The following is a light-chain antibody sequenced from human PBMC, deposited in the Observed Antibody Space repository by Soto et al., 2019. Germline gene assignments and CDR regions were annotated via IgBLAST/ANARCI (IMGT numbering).Light chain of an antibody. CDR3: QQYGSSPTWT. CDR2: GAS. Sequence: EIVLAQSPGTLSLSPGERATLSCRASQSVSSSYLAGYQQKPAQAPPLLIYGASSRATGIPDRFSGSGSGTDFTLTISRLEPEDFAVYYCQQYGSSPTWTFGQGTKVDIK. CDR1: QSVSSSY. J-gene: IGKJ1*01. V-gene: IGKV3-20*01.